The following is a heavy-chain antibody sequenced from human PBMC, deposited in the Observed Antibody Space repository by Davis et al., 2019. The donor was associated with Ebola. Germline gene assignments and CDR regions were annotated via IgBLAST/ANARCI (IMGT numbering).Heavy chain of an antibody. D-gene: IGHD3-3*01. CDR2: IGPLGDA. Sequence: GESLKISCVASGFTFSRFDMHWVRQRTGQGLEWVSRIGPLGDALYPDSVRGRFIMSRDNGKNSLYLQMNSLGAGDTAVYFCARIFSWGYFDLWGRGALVTVSS. CDR3: ARIFSWGYFDL. V-gene: IGHV3-13*01. J-gene: IGHJ2*01. CDR1: GFTFSRFD.